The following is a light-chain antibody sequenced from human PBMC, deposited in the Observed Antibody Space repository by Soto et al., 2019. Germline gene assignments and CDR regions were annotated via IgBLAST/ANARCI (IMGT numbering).Light chain of an antibody. V-gene: IGLV2-14*01. CDR1: SSDVGNYNY. CDR3: SSYTTSSTLYV. Sequence: QSALAQPASVSGSPGQSITISCTGTSSDVGNYNYVSWYQQHPGKAPQLMIFQVSNRASGVSNRFSGSKSGDTASLTISGLQVEDEADYYCSSYTTSSTLYVFGTGTKVTVL. J-gene: IGLJ1*01. CDR2: QVS.